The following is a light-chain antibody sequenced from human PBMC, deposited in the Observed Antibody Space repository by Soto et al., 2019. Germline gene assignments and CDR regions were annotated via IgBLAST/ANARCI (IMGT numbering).Light chain of an antibody. V-gene: IGKV1-5*03. CDR3: QQYENYWT. J-gene: IGKJ1*01. CDR1: QNINDW. CDR2: KAS. Sequence: DIQMTQSPSTLPASVGDRVTITCRASQNINDWLAWYQQKPGKGPSLLIYKASNLESGVSSRFSGSGSGTEFTLTISSLQPDDFATYYCQQYENYWTSGQGTKVDIK.